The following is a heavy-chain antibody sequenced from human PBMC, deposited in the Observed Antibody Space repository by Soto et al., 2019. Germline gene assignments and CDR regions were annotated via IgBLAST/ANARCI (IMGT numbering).Heavy chain of an antibody. D-gene: IGHD6-19*01. V-gene: IGHV1-69*13. Sequence: SVKVSCKASRVAFSKFIVTWVRRAPGLGLEWVGGIIPIFGTANYAQKFQGRVTITAGESTSTSYMEVNNLRSEDTAVYYCAKVRYSSPMGYYYGMDVWGQGTTVTVSS. CDR1: RVAFSKFI. CDR3: AKVRYSSPMGYYYGMDV. J-gene: IGHJ6*02. CDR2: IIPIFGTA.